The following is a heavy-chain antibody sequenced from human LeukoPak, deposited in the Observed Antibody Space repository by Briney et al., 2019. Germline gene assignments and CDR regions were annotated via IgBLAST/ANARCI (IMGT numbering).Heavy chain of an antibody. Sequence: PSETLSLTCTVSGGSISSGDYYWSWIRQPPGKGLEWLGYIYYSGSTYYNPSLKSRVTISVDTSKNQLSLKLSSVTASDTAVYYCARGIAAAGTDDYWGQGTLVTVSS. CDR1: GGSISSGDYY. CDR2: IYYSGST. D-gene: IGHD6-13*01. CDR3: ARGIAAAGTDDY. V-gene: IGHV4-30-4*01. J-gene: IGHJ4*02.